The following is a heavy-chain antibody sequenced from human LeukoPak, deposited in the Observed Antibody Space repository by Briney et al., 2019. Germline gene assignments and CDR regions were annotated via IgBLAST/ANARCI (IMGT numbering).Heavy chain of an antibody. CDR1: GFTFSSYS. CDR3: ARRAVAGHFDY. V-gene: IGHV3-48*04. J-gene: IGHJ4*02. Sequence: PGGSLRLSCAASGFTFSSYSMNWVRQAPGKGLEWVSYISSSSSTIYYADSVKGRFTISRDNAKNSLYLQMNSLRAEDTAVYYCARRAVAGHFDYWGQGTLVTVSS. D-gene: IGHD6-19*01. CDR2: ISSSSSTI.